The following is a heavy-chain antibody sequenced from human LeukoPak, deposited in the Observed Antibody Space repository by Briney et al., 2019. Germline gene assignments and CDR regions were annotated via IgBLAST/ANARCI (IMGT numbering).Heavy chain of an antibody. V-gene: IGHV3-30*18. CDR2: ISYDGSNK. Sequence: QSGGSLRLSCAASGFTFSSYGMHWVRRAPGKGLEWVAVISYDGSNKYYADSVKGRFTISRDNSKNTLYLQMNSLRAEDTAVYYCAKDHGFDYWGQGTLVTVSS. CDR3: AKDHGFDY. J-gene: IGHJ4*02. CDR1: GFTFSSYG.